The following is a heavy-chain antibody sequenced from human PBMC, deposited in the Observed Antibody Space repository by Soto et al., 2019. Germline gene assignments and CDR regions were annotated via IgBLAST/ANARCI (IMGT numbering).Heavy chain of an antibody. CDR3: ASPSRRAAGPYYYYGMDV. CDR1: GYSFTSYW. D-gene: IGHD6-13*01. Sequence: PGESLKISCKGSGYSFTSYWIGWVRQMPGKGLEWMGIIYPGDSDTRYSPSFQGQITISADKSISTAYLQWSSLKASDTAMYYCASPSRRAAGPYYYYGMDVWGQGTTVTVSS. J-gene: IGHJ6*02. V-gene: IGHV5-51*01. CDR2: IYPGDSDT.